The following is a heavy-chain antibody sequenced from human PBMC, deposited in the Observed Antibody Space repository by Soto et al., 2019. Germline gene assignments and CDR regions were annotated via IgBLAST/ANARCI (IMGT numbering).Heavy chain of an antibody. V-gene: IGHV3-21*01. Sequence: GGSLRLSCAASGFTFSSYSMNWVRQAPGKGLEWVSSISSSSSYIYYADSVKGRFTISRDNAKNSLYLQMNSLRAEDTAVYYCARATLTGQYGMDVWGQGTTVTVSS. CDR1: GFTFSSYS. CDR3: ARATLTGQYGMDV. D-gene: IGHD3-9*01. CDR2: ISSSSSYI. J-gene: IGHJ6*02.